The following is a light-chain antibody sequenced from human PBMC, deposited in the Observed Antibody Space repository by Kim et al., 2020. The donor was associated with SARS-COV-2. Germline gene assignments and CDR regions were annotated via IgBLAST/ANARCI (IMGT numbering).Light chain of an antibody. CDR2: EIF. V-gene: IGKV2D-29*01. CDR1: QSLLHSDGKTS. Sequence: DIVMTQTPLSLSVTPGQPVSISCKSSQSLLHSDGKTSLSWCLQKPGQPPQLLIYEIFNRSSGVPDRFSGSGSGTDFTLEISRVEAEDVGVYYCLQALQLPPTFGQGTKVDIK. J-gene: IGKJ1*01. CDR3: LQALQLPPT.